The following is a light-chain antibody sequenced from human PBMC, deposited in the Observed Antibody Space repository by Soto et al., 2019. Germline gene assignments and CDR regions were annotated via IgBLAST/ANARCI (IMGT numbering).Light chain of an antibody. CDR2: DVS. CDR1: SSDVGGYNY. Sequence: QSVLTQPASVSGSPGQSITISCTGTSSDVGGYNYVSWYQQHPGKAPKLMIYDVSNWPSGVSNRFSGSKSGNTASLTISGLQAEDEADYYCSSYTNSSPFVFGTVTKLTVL. V-gene: IGLV2-14*01. CDR3: SSYTNSSPFV. J-gene: IGLJ1*01.